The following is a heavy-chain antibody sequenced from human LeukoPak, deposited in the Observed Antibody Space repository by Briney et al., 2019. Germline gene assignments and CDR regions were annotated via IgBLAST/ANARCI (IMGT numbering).Heavy chain of an antibody. J-gene: IGHJ4*02. D-gene: IGHD2-2*01. V-gene: IGHV1-8*03. CDR1: GYTFTSYG. Sequence: GASVKVSCKASGYTFTSYGISWVRQATGQGLEWMGWMNPNSGNTGYAQKFQGRVTITRNTSISTAYMELSSLRSEDTAVYYCARMIGVPAARTYYFDYWGQGTLVTVSS. CDR2: MNPNSGNT. CDR3: ARMIGVPAARTYYFDY.